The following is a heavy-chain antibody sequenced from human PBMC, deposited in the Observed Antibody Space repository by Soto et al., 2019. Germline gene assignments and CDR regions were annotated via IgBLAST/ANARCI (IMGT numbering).Heavy chain of an antibody. J-gene: IGHJ6*02. D-gene: IGHD2-21*02. CDR2: IYYSGST. V-gene: IGHV4-34*01. CDR1: GGSFSGYY. CDR3: ARDLWGYCGTDCYPLDV. Sequence: SSETLSLTCAVYGGSFSGYYWSWIRQPPGKGLEWIGEIYYSGSTVYNPSFKSRVTISVDTSKNQFSLKLNSVTAADTAVYYCARDLWGYCGTDCYPLDVWGQGTTVTVSS.